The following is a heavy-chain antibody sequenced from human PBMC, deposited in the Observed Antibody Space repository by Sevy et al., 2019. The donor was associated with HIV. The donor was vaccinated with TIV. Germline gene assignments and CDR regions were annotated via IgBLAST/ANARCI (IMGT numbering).Heavy chain of an antibody. CDR3: ARETSVGYTSSHYYYALDV. CDR2: ISGTACNT. V-gene: IGHV3-23*01. CDR1: EFTLSGNA. Sequence: GGSLRLSCAVSEFTLSGNAMIWVRQAPGKGLEWVSGISGTACNTYYADSVKGRFTISRDNSKSTLYLQMNSLRAEDTAVYYCARETSVGYTSSHYYYALDVWGQGTRVTVS. J-gene: IGHJ6*02. D-gene: IGHD3-16*01.